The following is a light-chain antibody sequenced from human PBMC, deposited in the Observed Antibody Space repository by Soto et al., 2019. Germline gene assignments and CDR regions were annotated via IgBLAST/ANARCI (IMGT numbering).Light chain of an antibody. CDR2: DVS. V-gene: IGLV2-14*01. Sequence: QSALTQPASVSGSPGQSITISCTGTSSDVGGYNYVSWYQQHPGKAPKLMIYDVSNRPSGVSNRFSGSKSGNTASLTISGLQAEDVADYYCSSYTSSSPWVFGGGTKVTVL. CDR1: SSDVGGYNY. J-gene: IGLJ3*02. CDR3: SSYTSSSPWV.